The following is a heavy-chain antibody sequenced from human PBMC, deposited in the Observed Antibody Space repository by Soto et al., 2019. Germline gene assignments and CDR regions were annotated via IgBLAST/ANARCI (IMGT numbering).Heavy chain of an antibody. D-gene: IGHD4-17*01. Sequence: QVQLVESGGGVVQPGRSLRLSCAASGFTFSSYVMHWVRQAPGKGLEWVAVISYDGSNKYYADSVKGRFTIARDNSKNTLYLQMNSMRAEDTSVYYCAKGYPGGDYVCWYFDLWGRGTLVTVSS. V-gene: IGHV3-30*18. CDR1: GFTFSSYV. CDR3: AKGYPGGDYVCWYFDL. J-gene: IGHJ2*01. CDR2: ISYDGSNK.